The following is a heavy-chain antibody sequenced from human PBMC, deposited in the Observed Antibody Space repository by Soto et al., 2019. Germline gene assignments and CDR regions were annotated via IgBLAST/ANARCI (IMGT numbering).Heavy chain of an antibody. CDR2: IDPSDSYT. CDR1: GYSFTSYW. J-gene: IGHJ4*02. D-gene: IGHD3-22*01. Sequence: GESLKISCKGSGYSFTSYWISWVRQMPGKGLEWMGRIDPSDSYTNYSPSFQGHVTISADKSISTAYLQWSSLKASDTAMYYCARHPYDSSGYYYYFDYWRQGTLVTVSS. V-gene: IGHV5-10-1*01. CDR3: ARHPYDSSGYYYYFDY.